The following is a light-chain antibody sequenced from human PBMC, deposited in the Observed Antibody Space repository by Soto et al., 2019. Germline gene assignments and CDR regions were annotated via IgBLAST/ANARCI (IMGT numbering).Light chain of an antibody. J-gene: IGKJ1*01. CDR2: AAS. CDR3: QHSYSPPRP. CDR1: QSSSSH. V-gene: IGKV1-39*01. Sequence: DVPMTQSPSSLSASVGDRVTITCRARQSSSSHLNWYQQKPGKAPKLLIYAASSLQSGVPSRFSGSGSGTDFTLTISSLQPEDFATYYCQHSYSPPRPFGQGTKVEI.